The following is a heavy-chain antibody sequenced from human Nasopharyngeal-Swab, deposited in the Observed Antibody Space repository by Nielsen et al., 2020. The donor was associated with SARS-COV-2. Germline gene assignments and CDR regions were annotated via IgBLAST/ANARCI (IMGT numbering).Heavy chain of an antibody. CDR1: GGSFSGYY. V-gene: IGHV4-59*01. Sequence: SEILSLACAVYGGSFSGYYWSWIRQPPGKGLEWIGYIYYSGSTNYNPSLKSRVTISVDTSKNQFSLKLSSVTAADTAVYYCARGVSARLSSREQLELNWFDPWGQGTLVTVSS. CDR2: IYYSGST. D-gene: IGHD1-1*01. J-gene: IGHJ5*02. CDR3: ARGVSARLSSREQLELNWFDP.